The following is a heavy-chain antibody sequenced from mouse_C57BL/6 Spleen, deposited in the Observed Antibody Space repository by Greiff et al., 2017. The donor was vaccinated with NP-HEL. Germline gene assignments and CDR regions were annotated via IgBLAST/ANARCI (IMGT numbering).Heavy chain of an antibody. CDR1: GFTFSSYG. Sequence: VQLKQSGGDLVKPGGSLKLSCAASGFTFSSYGMSWVRQTPDKRLEWVATISSGGSYTYYPDSVKGRFTISRDNAKNTLYLQMSSLKSEDTAMYYCAKDYDPYAMDYWGQGTSVTVSS. J-gene: IGHJ4*01. CDR3: AKDYDPYAMDY. V-gene: IGHV5-6*01. CDR2: ISSGGSYT. D-gene: IGHD2-4*01.